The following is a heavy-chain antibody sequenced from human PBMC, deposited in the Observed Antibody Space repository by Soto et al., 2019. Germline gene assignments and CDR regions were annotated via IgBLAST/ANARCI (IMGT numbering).Heavy chain of an antibody. CDR1: GYTFTSYA. Sequence: QVQLVQSGAEEKKPGASVKVSCKASGYTFTSYAMHWVRQAPGQRLEWMGWINAGNGNTKYSQKFQGRVTITRDTSASTAYMELSSLRSEDTAVYYCAREKPVRYSSSWYYDYWGQGTLVTVSS. J-gene: IGHJ4*02. V-gene: IGHV1-3*05. D-gene: IGHD6-13*01. CDR2: INAGNGNT. CDR3: AREKPVRYSSSWYYDY.